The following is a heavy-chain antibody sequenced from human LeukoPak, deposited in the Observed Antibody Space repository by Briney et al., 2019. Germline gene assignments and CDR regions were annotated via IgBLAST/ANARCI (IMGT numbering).Heavy chain of an antibody. CDR2: ISWNSGTI. J-gene: IGHJ4*02. V-gene: IGHV3-9*01. Sequence: GRSLRLSCAASGFRFDDSAMHWVRQAPGKGLEWVSGISWNSGTIAYADSVKGRFTISRDNTKNSLYLQMNSLRAEDTALYYCAKDRAQYYDNSGLTLDYWGQGTLATVSS. CDR1: GFRFDDSA. CDR3: AKDRAQYYDNSGLTLDY. D-gene: IGHD3-22*01.